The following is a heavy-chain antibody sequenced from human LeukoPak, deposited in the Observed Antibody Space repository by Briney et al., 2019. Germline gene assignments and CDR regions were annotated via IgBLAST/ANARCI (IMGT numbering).Heavy chain of an antibody. D-gene: IGHD3-9*01. CDR3: AAFTILTGPSPSWP. CDR1: GGSISSSSYY. J-gene: IGHJ5*02. CDR2: IYYSGST. V-gene: IGHV4-39*01. Sequence: PSETLSLTCTVSGGSISSSSYYWGWIRQPPGKGLEWIGSIYYSGSTYYNPSLKSRVTISVDTSKNQFSLKLSSVTAADTAVYYCAAFTILTGPSPSWPWSQGTLVTVSS.